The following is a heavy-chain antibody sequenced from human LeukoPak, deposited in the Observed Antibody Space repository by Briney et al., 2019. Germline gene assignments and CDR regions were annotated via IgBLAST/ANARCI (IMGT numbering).Heavy chain of an antibody. V-gene: IGHV4-34*01. CDR3: ARGGYCSSTSCYGVYYYYGMDV. Sequence: KPSEPLSLTCAVYGGSFSGYYWIWIGQPPGKGLEWIGEINHSGSTNYNPSLKSRVTISVDTSKNQFSLKLSSVTAADTAVYYCARGGYCSSTSCYGVYYYYGMDVWGQGTTVTVSS. D-gene: IGHD2-2*01. J-gene: IGHJ6*02. CDR2: INHSGST. CDR1: GGSFSGYY.